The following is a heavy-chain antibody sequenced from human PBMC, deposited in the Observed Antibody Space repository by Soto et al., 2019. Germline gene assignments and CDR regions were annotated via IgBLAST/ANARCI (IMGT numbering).Heavy chain of an antibody. V-gene: IGHV3-7*01. J-gene: IGHJ6*02. CDR1: GFTFSSYW. D-gene: IGHD3-10*01. CDR2: IKQDGSEK. Sequence: SGGSLRLSCAASGFTFSSYWMSWVRQAPGKGLEWVANIKQDGSEKYYVDSVKGRFTISRDNAKNSLYLQMNSLRAEDTAVYYCARDGTYDSGSPLAVMDVWGQVPMVTVSS. CDR3: ARDGTYDSGSPLAVMDV.